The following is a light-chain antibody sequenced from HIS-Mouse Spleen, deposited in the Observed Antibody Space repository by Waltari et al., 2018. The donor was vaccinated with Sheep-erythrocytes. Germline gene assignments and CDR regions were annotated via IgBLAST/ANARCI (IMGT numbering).Light chain of an antibody. CDR1: SSDVGGSNL. Sequence: QSALTQPRSVSGSPGQSVTISCTGTSSDVGGSNLLSWYPQHPGKAPKLMIYHVSKRPSGVPDRFSGSKSGNTASLTISGLQAEDEADYYCCSYAGSYNHVFATGTKVTVL. V-gene: IGLV2-11*01. CDR3: CSYAGSYNHV. J-gene: IGLJ1*01. CDR2: HVS.